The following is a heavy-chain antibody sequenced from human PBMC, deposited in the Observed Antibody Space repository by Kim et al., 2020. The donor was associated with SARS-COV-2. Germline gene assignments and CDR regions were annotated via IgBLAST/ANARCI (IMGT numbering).Heavy chain of an antibody. CDR1: GYSFTTYD. Sequence: ASVKVSCVASGYSFTTYDINWLRQVTGQGLEWMGWTNPQNGNRGVERGLQGRVTLTTDTSTRTAYMELSSLRSEDTAVYYCARGLGIAEEDYWGQGTVVTVSP. CDR2: TNPQNGNR. V-gene: IGHV1-8*01. J-gene: IGHJ4*02. D-gene: IGHD6-13*01. CDR3: ARGLGIAEEDY.